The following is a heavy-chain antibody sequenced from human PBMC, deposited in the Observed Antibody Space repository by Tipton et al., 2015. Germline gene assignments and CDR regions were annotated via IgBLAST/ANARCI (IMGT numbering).Heavy chain of an antibody. J-gene: IGHJ5*02. CDR1: RFTFSSYG. CDR3: AKDFRYYYA. CDR2: ISYDASNK. Sequence: RSLRLSCEGSRFTFSSYGMHWARQTPGKGLEWVASISYDASNKFHADSVKGRFTISRDNSKNILYLQMNSLTTEDTSVYYCAKDFRYYYAWGQGTLVPVSS. D-gene: IGHD3-10*01. V-gene: IGHV3-30*18.